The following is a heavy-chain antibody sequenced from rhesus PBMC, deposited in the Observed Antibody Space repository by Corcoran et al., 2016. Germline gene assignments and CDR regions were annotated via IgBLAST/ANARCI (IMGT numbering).Heavy chain of an antibody. J-gene: IGHJ4*01. CDR3: ARGTNDDDISSSDWGQGVLVT. Sequence: QVQLVQSGAEVKKPGASVKVSCKASGFTFGSYAISWVRQAPGQGLEWMGVIIPLVGITNYAEKFQGRVTISADTATSTADMELSSLRSEDTAVYYCARGTNDDDISSSDWGQGVLVTWGQGVLVTVSS. D-gene: IGHD3-40*01. CDR2: IIPLVGIT. CDR1: GFTFGSYA. V-gene: IGHV1-198*02.